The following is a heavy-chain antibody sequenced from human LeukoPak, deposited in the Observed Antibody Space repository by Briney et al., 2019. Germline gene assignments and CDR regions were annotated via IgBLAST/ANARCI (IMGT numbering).Heavy chain of an antibody. J-gene: IGHJ4*02. D-gene: IGHD3-3*01. CDR1: GFTFSSYA. CDR2: ISSNGGST. V-gene: IGHV3-64*01. CDR3: ARDSGYDFWSGYHVDY. Sequence: GGSLRLSCAASGFTFSSYAMHWVRQAPGKGLEYVSAISSNGGSTYYANSVKGRFTISRDNPKNTLYLQMGSLRAEDMAVYYCARDSGYDFWSGYHVDYWGQGTLVTVSS.